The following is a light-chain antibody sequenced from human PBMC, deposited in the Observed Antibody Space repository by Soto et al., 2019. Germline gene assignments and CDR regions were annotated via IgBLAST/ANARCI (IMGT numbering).Light chain of an antibody. Sequence: EIVLTQSPAILSFSPGERATLSCRASQSVGSSLSWYQQKPGQPPRLLISDASNRATGIPARFSGSGSATDFTLTISSLEPEDLAVYYCQQRGDWPITFGQGTRLEIK. CDR2: DAS. CDR3: QQRGDWPIT. V-gene: IGKV3-11*01. J-gene: IGKJ5*01. CDR1: QSVGSS.